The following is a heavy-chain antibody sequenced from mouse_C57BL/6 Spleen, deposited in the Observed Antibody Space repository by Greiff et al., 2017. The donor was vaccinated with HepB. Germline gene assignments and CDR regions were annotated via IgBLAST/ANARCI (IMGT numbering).Heavy chain of an antibody. CDR3: ARGGLRGYYAMDY. J-gene: IGHJ4*01. Sequence: LQQPGAELVMPGASVKLSCKASGYTFTSYWMHWVKQRPGQGLEWIGEIDPSDSYTNYNQKFKGKSTLTVDKSSSTAYMQLSSLTSEDSAVYYCARGGLRGYYAMDYWGQGTSVTVSS. V-gene: IGHV1-69*01. D-gene: IGHD2-4*01. CDR2: IDPSDSYT. CDR1: GYTFTSYW.